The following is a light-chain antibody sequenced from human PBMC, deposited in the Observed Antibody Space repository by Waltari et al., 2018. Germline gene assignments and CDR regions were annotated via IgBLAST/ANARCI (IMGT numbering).Light chain of an antibody. V-gene: IGKV3-15*01. Sequence: EIVMTQSPAILSMSPGERATISCWANQTILTNLAWDQKKPHQAPRLLFYGASTRATGVPDRFTGGASGADFTLTISSLQSEDFALYYCQQYNNWPYTFGQGTKLEIK. CDR3: QQYNNWPYT. J-gene: IGKJ2*01. CDR1: QTILTN. CDR2: GAS.